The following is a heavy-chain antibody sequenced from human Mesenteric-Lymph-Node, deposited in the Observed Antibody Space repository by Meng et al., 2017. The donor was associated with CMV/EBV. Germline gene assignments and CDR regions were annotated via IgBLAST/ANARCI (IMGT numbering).Heavy chain of an antibody. CDR1: VG. CDR2: IYWDDDK. D-gene: IGHD6-13*01. J-gene: IGHJ5*02. V-gene: IGHV2-5*02. CDR3: AHRRQGLIAAAGTKPVYNWFDP. Sequence: VGVGWIRQPPGKALEWLALIYWDDDKRYSPSLKSRLTITKDTSKNQVVLTMTNMDPVDTATYYCAHRRQGLIAAAGTKPVYNWFDPWGQGTLVTVSS.